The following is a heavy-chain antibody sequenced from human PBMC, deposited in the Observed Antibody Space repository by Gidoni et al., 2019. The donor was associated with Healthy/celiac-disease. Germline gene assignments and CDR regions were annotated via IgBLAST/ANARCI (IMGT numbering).Heavy chain of an antibody. CDR2: ISSSSSYI. D-gene: IGHD6-13*01. J-gene: IGHJ4*02. V-gene: IGHV3-21*01. CDR1: CFAFRSYS. CDR3: ARGPSAGGSYFDY. Sequence: EVQLVESGGCLVKPGGSLMPSCSPSCFAFRSYSMNWVRQAPGKGLEWVSSISSSSSYIYYADSVKGRFTISRDNAKNSLYLQMNSLRAEDTAVYYCARGPSAGGSYFDYWGQGTLVTVSS.